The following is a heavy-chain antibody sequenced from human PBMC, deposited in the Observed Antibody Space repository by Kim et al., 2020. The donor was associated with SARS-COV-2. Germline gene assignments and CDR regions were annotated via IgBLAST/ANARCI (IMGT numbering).Heavy chain of an antibody. D-gene: IGHD4-4*01. CDR1: GFTFSSHY. CDR3: ARDNSNRDHRWFDP. Sequence: ASVKVSCKASGFTFSSHYMHWVRRAPGQGLEWMGVINPSGGSQYAQKFQGRITMTRDTSISTVYMELSRLIYDDTAVYFCARDNSNRDHRWFDPWGQGTLVTVSS. CDR2: INPSGGS. V-gene: IGHV1-2*02. J-gene: IGHJ5*02.